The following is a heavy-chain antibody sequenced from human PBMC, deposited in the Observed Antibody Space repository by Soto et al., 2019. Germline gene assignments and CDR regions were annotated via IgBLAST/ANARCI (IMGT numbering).Heavy chain of an antibody. J-gene: IGHJ4*02. Sequence: SETLSLTCAVYGGSFSGYYWSWIRQPPGKGLEWIGEINHSGSTNYNPSLKSRVTISVDTSKNQFSLKLSSVTAADTAVYYCARVTFRITIFCLLITVYYWGKGTLVPVSS. CDR2: INHSGST. CDR3: ARVTFRITIFCLLITVYY. V-gene: IGHV4-34*01. CDR1: GGSFSGYY. D-gene: IGHD3-9*01.